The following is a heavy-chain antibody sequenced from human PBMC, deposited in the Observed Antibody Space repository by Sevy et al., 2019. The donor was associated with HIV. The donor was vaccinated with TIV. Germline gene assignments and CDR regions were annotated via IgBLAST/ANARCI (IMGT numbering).Heavy chain of an antibody. Sequence: GGSLRLSCAASEFIFTGYWMNWVRQAPGKGLEWVVNIDQDGSDKRYVDSVRGRFTISRDNANNFLYLQMSSLRADDTAVYYCARAGGWGNINHSNQILDIWGHGTKVIVSS. CDR2: IDQDGSDK. CDR3: ARAGGWGNINHSNQILDI. V-gene: IGHV3-7*01. D-gene: IGHD3-16*01. CDR1: EFIFTGYW. J-gene: IGHJ3*02.